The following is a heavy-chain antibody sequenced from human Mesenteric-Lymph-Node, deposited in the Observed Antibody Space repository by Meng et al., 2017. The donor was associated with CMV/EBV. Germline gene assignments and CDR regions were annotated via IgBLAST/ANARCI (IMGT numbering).Heavy chain of an antibody. V-gene: IGHV2-70*20. CDR3: ARIVGRYCSSTGGWFDP. Sequence: SGPTLVKPTQTLTLTCTFSGFSLSTSGMCVSWVRQPPGKALEWLALIDWDDDKYYSTSLKTRLTISKDTSKNQVVLTMTNMDPVDTATYYCARIVGRYCSSTGGWFDPWGQGTLVTVSS. J-gene: IGHJ5*02. D-gene: IGHD2-2*01. CDR2: IDWDDDK. CDR1: GFSLSTSGMC.